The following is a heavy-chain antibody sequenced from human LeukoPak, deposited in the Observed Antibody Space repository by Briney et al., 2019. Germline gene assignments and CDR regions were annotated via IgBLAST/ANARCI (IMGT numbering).Heavy chain of an antibody. CDR1: GGFFSGSY. J-gene: IGHJ4*02. Sequence: SETLSLTCAVYGGFFSGSYWSWIRQPAGKGLEWMGEINHSGSTNYNPSLKSRVTISVDTSKNQFSLKLSSVTAADTAVYYCARGRLMGIAAAPPGYWGQGTLVTVSS. V-gene: IGHV4-34*01. CDR2: INHSGST. CDR3: ARGRLMGIAAAPPGY. D-gene: IGHD6-13*01.